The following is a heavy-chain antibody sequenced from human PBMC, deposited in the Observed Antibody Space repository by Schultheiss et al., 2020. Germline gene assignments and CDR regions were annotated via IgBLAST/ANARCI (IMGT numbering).Heavy chain of an antibody. D-gene: IGHD2-15*01. V-gene: IGHV3-23*01. J-gene: IGHJ4*02. CDR2: ISGSGGST. Sequence: GGSLKLSCAASGFTFSSYAMSWVRQAPGKGLEWVSAISGSGGSTYYADSVKGRFTISRDNSKNTLYLQMNSLRAEDTAVYYCAKGLRLVVVAPFAPSDYWGQGTLVTVSS. CDR1: GFTFSSYA. CDR3: AKGLRLVVVAPFAPSDY.